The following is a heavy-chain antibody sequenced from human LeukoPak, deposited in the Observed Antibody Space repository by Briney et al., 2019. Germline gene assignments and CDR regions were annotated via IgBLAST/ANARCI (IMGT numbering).Heavy chain of an antibody. CDR1: GFTFSTYG. Sequence: GGSLRLSCEASGFTFSTYGIHWVRQAPGKGLEWVAGISYDGSTKIHADSVRGRFTISRDNSKNTLYLQMNSLRAEDTAVYYCAKGIVATISPDFDYWGQGTLVTVSS. V-gene: IGHV3-30*18. J-gene: IGHJ4*02. CDR2: ISYDGSTK. CDR3: AKGIVATISPDFDY. D-gene: IGHD5-12*01.